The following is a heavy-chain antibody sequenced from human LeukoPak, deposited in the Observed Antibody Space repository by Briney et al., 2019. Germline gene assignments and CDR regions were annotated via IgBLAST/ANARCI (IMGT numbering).Heavy chain of an antibody. CDR3: TTVGAGNYYVMEV. CDR2: ISSSGSTK. J-gene: IGHJ6*02. D-gene: IGHD4/OR15-4a*01. V-gene: IGHV3-48*03. Sequence: PGGSLRLSCATSGFTFSGYEMNWVRQAPGKGLEWVSYISSSGSTKLYADSAKGRFAISRDNAKNSLYLQMNSLRAEDTAVYYCTTVGAGNYYVMEVWGQGTTVTVSS. CDR1: GFTFSGYE.